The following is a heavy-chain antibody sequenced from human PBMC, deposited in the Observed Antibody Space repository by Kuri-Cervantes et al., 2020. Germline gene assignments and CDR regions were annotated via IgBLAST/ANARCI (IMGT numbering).Heavy chain of an antibody. CDR1: GGSISSSNW. Sequence: SETLSLTCAVFGGSISSSNWWSWVRQPPGKGLEWSGDIYHSGSTNYNPSLKSRVTISVDRSKNQFSLKLSAVTAAGTAVYYCASSPIAGYSSGGDAFDIWGEGTMVTVSS. V-gene: IGHV4-4*02. J-gene: IGHJ3*02. CDR2: IYHSGST. CDR3: ASSPIAGYSSGGDAFDI. D-gene: IGHD6-19*01.